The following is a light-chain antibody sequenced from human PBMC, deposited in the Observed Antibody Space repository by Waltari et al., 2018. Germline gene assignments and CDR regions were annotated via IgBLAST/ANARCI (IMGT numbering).Light chain of an antibody. CDR1: QSISRH. Sequence: DIQMTQSPSSLSASVGDRVTITCRASQSISRHLNWYQQKSGKAPKFLIHAASSLQSGFPSRFSGSGSGTDFTLTITSLQPEDFATYYCQQSYSTPFTFGPGTKVDVE. CDR2: AAS. V-gene: IGKV1-39*01. J-gene: IGKJ3*01. CDR3: QQSYSTPFT.